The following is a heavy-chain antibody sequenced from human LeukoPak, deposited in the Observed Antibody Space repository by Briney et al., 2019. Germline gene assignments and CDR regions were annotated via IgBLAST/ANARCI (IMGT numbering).Heavy chain of an antibody. Sequence: SVKVSCKASGGTFSRYAISWERQAPGQGLEWMGGIIPIFGTANYAQKFQGRVTITADESTSTAYMELSSLRSEDTAVYYCARGRGVLLWFGELLQTPNNWFDPWGQGTLVTVSS. CDR1: GGTFSRYA. J-gene: IGHJ5*02. D-gene: IGHD3-10*01. CDR2: IIPIFGTA. CDR3: ARGRGVLLWFGELLQTPNNWFDP. V-gene: IGHV1-69*01.